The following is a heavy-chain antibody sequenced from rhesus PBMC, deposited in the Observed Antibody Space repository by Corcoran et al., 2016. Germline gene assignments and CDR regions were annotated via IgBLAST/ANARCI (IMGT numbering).Heavy chain of an antibody. CDR1: GFTFSDYY. J-gene: IGHJ4*01. CDR2: SRNKANGVTE. Sequence: EVRLVESGGGLVQPGGSLRLSWAASGFTFSDYYMKWVRQVTGKGTEWVGFSRNKANGVTEECAASVKGIFTISREDSKSIASLQMNSLKTEDTAVYYCARGHSSTWGTDYWGQGVLVTVSS. V-gene: IGHV3-116*02. CDR3: ARGHSSTWGTDY. D-gene: IGHD1-44*01.